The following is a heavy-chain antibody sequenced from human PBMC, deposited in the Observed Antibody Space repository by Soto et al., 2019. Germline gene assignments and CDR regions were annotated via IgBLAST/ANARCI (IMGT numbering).Heavy chain of an antibody. J-gene: IGHJ3*02. Sequence: EVQLVESGGGLVQPGGSLRLSCAASGFTVSSNYMSWVRQAPGKGLEWVSVIYSGGSTYYADSVKGRFTISRDNSKNTLYLQMNSLRDEDTAVYYCARGLGDYGDAFDIWGQGTMVTVSS. CDR2: IYSGGST. V-gene: IGHV3-66*01. CDR3: ARGLGDYGDAFDI. D-gene: IGHD4-17*01. CDR1: GFTVSSNY.